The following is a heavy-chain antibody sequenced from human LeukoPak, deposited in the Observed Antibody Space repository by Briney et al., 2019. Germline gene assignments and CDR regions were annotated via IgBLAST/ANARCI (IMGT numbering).Heavy chain of an antibody. CDR3: ARSRVVARPGDY. CDR1: GFTFSSYA. J-gene: IGHJ4*02. CDR2: IKHDGSNK. D-gene: IGHD7-27*01. Sequence: GGSLRLSCAASGFTFSSYAMRWVRQAPGKGLEWVSVIKHDGSNKYYADSVKGRFTISRDNSKNTLYLKMNSLRAEDTAVYYCARSRVVARPGDYWGQGTLVTVSS. V-gene: IGHV3-30*04.